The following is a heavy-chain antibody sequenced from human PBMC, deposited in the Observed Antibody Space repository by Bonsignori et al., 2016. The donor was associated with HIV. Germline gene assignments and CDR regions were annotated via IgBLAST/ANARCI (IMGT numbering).Heavy chain of an antibody. CDR2: IRSKAYGGTT. J-gene: IGHJ4*02. Sequence: WIRQPPGKGLEWVGFIRSKAYGGTTEYAASVKGRFTISRDDSKSIAYLQMNSLKTEDTAVYYCTRDIMDILAFGGVDYWGQGTLVTVSS. V-gene: IGHV3-49*02. CDR3: TRDIMDILAFGGVDY. D-gene: IGHD3-16*01.